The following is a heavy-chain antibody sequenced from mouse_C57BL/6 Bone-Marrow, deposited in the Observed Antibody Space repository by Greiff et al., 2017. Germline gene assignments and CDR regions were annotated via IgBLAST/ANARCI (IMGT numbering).Heavy chain of an antibody. CDR1: GYTFTNYW. V-gene: IGHV1-63*01. CDR3: ARWLPSYFDV. J-gene: IGHJ1*03. Sequence: VQVVESGAELVRPGTSVKMSCKASGYTFTNYWIGWAKQRPGHGLEWIGDIYPGGGYTNYNEKFKGKATLTADKSSSTAYMQFSSLTSEDSAIYYCARWLPSYFDVWGTGTTVTVSS. D-gene: IGHD1-2*01. CDR2: IYPGGGYT.